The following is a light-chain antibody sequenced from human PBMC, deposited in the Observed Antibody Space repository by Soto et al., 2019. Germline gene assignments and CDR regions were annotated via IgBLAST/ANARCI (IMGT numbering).Light chain of an antibody. Sequence: DIQMTQSPSCVSASVGDSVTITCRASQGIDNWLAWYQQKPGMAPKLLISAASNLQSGVPTRFSGSVSGTDFTLTINSLQPEDFATYFCQQAIHFPLAFGGGTKVEI. V-gene: IGKV1-12*01. CDR2: AAS. J-gene: IGKJ4*01. CDR3: QQAIHFPLA. CDR1: QGIDNW.